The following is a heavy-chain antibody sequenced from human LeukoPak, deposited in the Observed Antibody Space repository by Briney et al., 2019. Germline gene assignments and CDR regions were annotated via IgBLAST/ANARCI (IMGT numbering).Heavy chain of an antibody. D-gene: IGHD4-17*01. V-gene: IGHV3-7*01. CDR2: INADGSER. J-gene: IGHJ3*02. CDR3: ARGHYGLDI. Sequence: GGSLRLSCVASGFTVSQHWTTWVRQAPGKGLEWVAHINADGSERDSVDSGTGRFTISKDNAKNSVYLQLSSLRSEDTARYYCARGHYGLDIWGQGTMVTVSS. CDR1: GFTVSQHW.